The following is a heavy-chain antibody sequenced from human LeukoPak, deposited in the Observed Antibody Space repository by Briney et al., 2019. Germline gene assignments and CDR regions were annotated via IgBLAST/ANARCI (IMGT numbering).Heavy chain of an antibody. CDR1: GFTFSDYY. D-gene: IGHD5-18*01. Sequence: GGSLRLSCAASGFTFSDYYMSWIRQAPGKGLEWVSYISSSGSTIYYADSVKGRFTISRDNAKNSLYLQMNSLRAEDTGVYYCARVPANTWIQLWSSGYFDYWGQGTLVTVSS. CDR2: ISSSGSTI. V-gene: IGHV3-11*01. CDR3: ARVPANTWIQLWSSGYFDY. J-gene: IGHJ4*02.